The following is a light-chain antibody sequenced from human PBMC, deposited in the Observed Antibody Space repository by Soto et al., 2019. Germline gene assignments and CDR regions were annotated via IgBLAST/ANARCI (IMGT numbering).Light chain of an antibody. CDR1: SGHSSYA. J-gene: IGLJ1*01. V-gene: IGLV4-69*01. CDR3: QTWGTGIHDV. CDR2: RNSDGSH. Sequence: QLVLTQSPSASASLGASVRLTCTLSSGHSSYAIAWHQQQPEKGARYLMKRNSDGSHSKGDGIPDRFSGSSSGAERDLTISSRQSEDEADDYCQTWGTGIHDVFGAGTKLTVL.